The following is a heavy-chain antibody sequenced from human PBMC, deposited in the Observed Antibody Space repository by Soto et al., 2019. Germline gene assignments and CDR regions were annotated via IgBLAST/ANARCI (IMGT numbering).Heavy chain of an antibody. CDR1: GGSFSCYY. D-gene: IGHD5-18*01. Sequence: SETLSLTCAVYGGSFSCYYWSWIRQPPGKGLEWIGEINHSGSTNYNPSLKSRVTISVDTSKNQFSLKLSSVTAADTAVYYCARGEGDSYGYLYYYYYGMDVWGQGTTVTVSS. CDR2: INHSGST. J-gene: IGHJ6*02. CDR3: ARGEGDSYGYLYYYYYGMDV. V-gene: IGHV4-34*01.